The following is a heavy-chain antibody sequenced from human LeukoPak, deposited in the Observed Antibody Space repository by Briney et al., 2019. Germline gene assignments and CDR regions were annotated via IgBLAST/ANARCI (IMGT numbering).Heavy chain of an antibody. D-gene: IGHD5-18*01. Sequence: SVKVSCKASGYTFTSYGISWVRQAPGQGLEWMGRIIPILGIANYAQKFQGRVTITADKSTSTAYMELSSLRSEDTAVYYCARAFSGYSYGYGYWGQGTLVTVSS. V-gene: IGHV1-69*04. CDR2: IIPILGIA. J-gene: IGHJ4*02. CDR1: GYTFTSYG. CDR3: ARAFSGYSYGYGY.